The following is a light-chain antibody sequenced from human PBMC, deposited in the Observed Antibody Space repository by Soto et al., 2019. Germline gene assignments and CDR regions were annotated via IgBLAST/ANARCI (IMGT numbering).Light chain of an antibody. CDR3: QQYNSFPAT. V-gene: IGKV1-5*01. CDR1: QSLGNW. CDR2: DAS. J-gene: IGKJ1*01. Sequence: DIQMTPSPSTLSASVGDRVTITCRASQSLGNWLAWYQQKPGKAPELLIHDASSLENGVSSRFSGSGSGTEFTLTISSLQPDDFATYICQQYNSFPATFGQGTRVEFK.